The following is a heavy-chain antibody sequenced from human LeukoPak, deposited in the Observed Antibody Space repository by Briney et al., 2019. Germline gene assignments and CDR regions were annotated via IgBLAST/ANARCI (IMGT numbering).Heavy chain of an antibody. CDR2: ISSSSSYI. Sequence: PGGSLRLSCAASGFTFSSYSMNWVRQAPGQGLECFSAISSSSSYISYAASGKGRFTIARDNAKNSLYLQMNRLRAEDTAVYYCARDSDFWSGVLDYWGQGTLVTVSS. CDR3: ARDSDFWSGVLDY. J-gene: IGHJ4*02. CDR1: GFTFSSYS. V-gene: IGHV3-21*01. D-gene: IGHD3-3*01.